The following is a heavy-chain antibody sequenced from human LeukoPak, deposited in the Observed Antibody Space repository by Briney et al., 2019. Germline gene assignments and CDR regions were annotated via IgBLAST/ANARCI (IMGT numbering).Heavy chain of an antibody. CDR1: GFTFSTYG. CDR2: IRHDGSET. Sequence: PGGSLRLSCAASGFTFSTYGMQWLRQAPGKGPESVALIRHDGSETYHAESVKGRFTISRDDSKNTFYLQMNSLRAEDTAVYYCAKANRDHLSHYYGVDVWGQGTTVVVSS. V-gene: IGHV3-30*02. CDR3: AKANRDHLSHYYGVDV. J-gene: IGHJ6*02. D-gene: IGHD3-10*01.